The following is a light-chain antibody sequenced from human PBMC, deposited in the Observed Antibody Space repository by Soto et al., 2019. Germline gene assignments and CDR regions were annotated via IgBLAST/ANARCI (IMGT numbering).Light chain of an antibody. CDR1: SRDIGGYDF. CDR3: SSFSNSDTPYV. CDR2: YVS. J-gene: IGLJ1*01. Sequence: QPVLAQPASVSGSPGQSITISCAGSSRDIGGYDFVSWYQQHPGEVPKLIIFYVSDRPSGVSDRFSGSKSGDTASLTISGLQVEDEADYYCSSFSNSDTPYVFGTGTKLTVL. V-gene: IGLV2-14*03.